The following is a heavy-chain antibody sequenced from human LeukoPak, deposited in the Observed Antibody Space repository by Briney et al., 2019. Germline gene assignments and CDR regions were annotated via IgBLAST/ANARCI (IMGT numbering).Heavy chain of an antibody. CDR1: GGSISSGGYY. Sequence: SETLSLTCTVSGGSISSGGYYWSWIRQPPGKGLEWIGYIYHSGSTYYNPSLKSRVTISVDRSKNQFSLKLSSVTAADTAVYYCARAKVGGVVILKSFDYWGQGTLVTVSS. J-gene: IGHJ4*02. D-gene: IGHD3-3*01. CDR2: IYHSGST. V-gene: IGHV4-30-2*01. CDR3: ARAKVGGVVILKSFDY.